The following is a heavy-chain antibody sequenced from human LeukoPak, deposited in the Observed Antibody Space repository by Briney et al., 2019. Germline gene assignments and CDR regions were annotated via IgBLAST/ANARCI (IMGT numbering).Heavy chain of an antibody. CDR2: ISAYNGNT. CDR1: GYTFTSYG. D-gene: IGHD6-13*01. CDR3: ARGGSSSWYGERSFQFDP. Sequence: ASVKVSCKASGYTFTSYGISWVRQAPGHGLEWMGWISAYNGNTNYAQKLQGRVTMTTDTSTSTAYMELRSLRSDDTAVYYCARGGSSSWYGERSFQFDPWGQGTLVTVSS. V-gene: IGHV1-18*01. J-gene: IGHJ5*02.